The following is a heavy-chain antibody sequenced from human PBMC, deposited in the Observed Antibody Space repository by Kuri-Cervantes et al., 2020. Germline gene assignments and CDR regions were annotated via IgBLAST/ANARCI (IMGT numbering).Heavy chain of an antibody. D-gene: IGHD7-27*01. CDR2: ISHDGGNE. J-gene: IGHJ2*01. CDR3: AKCGLGIGWYFDL. CDR1: GFTFSSYA. Sequence: GGSLRLSCAASGFTFSSYAMHWVRQAPDKGPEWVAVISHDGGNEYYIDSVKGRFTISRDNSKNTLYLQMNSLRAEDTAVYYCAKCGLGIGWYFDLWGRGTLVTVSS. V-gene: IGHV3-30*18.